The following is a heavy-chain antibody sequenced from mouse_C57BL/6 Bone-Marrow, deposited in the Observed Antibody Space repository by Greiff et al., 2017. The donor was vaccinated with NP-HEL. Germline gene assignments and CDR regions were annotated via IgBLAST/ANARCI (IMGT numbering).Heavy chain of an antibody. D-gene: IGHD1-1*01. V-gene: IGHV8-8*01. CDR1: GFSLSTFGMG. CDR2: IWWDDAK. J-gene: IGHJ4*01. CDR3: ARIRGDYYGSSFFMDY. Sequence: QVTLKVSGPGILQPSQTLSLTCSFSGFSLSTFGMGVGWIRQPSGKGLEWLAHIWWDDAKYYNPALKSRLTISKDTSKNQVFLKIANVDTADTATYYCARIRGDYYGSSFFMDYWGQGTSVTVSS.